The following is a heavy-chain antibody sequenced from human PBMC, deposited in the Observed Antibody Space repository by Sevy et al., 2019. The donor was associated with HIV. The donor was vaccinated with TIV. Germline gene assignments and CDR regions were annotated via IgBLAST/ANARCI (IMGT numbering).Heavy chain of an antibody. CDR3: ARDEASSWYGYYYYYGMDV. V-gene: IGHV1-2*06. D-gene: IGHD6-13*01. CDR1: GYTFTGYY. Sequence: ASVKVSCKASGYTFTGYYMHWVRQAPGQGLEWMGRINPNSGGTNYAQKFQGRVTMTRDTSISPAYMELSRLRSDDTAVYYCARDEASSWYGYYYYYGMDVWGQGTTVTVSS. J-gene: IGHJ6*02. CDR2: INPNSGGT.